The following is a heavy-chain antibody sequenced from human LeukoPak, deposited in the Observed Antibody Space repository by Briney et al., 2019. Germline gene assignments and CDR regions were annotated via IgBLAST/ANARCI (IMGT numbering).Heavy chain of an antibody. Sequence: SETLSLTCTVSGGSISSYYWSWIRQPPGKGLEWIGYIYYSGNTNYNPSLKSRVTISVDTSKNQFSLKLSSVTAADTAVYFCVRDLVATIDHYYYGMDVWGQGTTVTVSS. J-gene: IGHJ6*02. CDR2: IYYSGNT. CDR1: GGSISSYY. D-gene: IGHD5-12*01. CDR3: VRDLVATIDHYYYGMDV. V-gene: IGHV4-59*12.